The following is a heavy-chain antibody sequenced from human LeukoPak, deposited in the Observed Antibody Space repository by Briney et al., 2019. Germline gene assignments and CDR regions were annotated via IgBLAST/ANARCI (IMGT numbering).Heavy chain of an antibody. D-gene: IGHD3-22*01. V-gene: IGHV4-34*01. J-gene: IGHJ5*02. CDR3: ARGYSSGSDWFDP. CDR2: INHSGST. CDR1: GGSFSGYY. Sequence: MPSETLSLTCAVYGGSFSGYYWSWIRQPPGKGLEWIGEINHSGSTNYNPSFRSRVIISLDTSKKQFSLKLYSVTAADTAVYYCARGYSSGSDWFDPWGQGILVTVSS.